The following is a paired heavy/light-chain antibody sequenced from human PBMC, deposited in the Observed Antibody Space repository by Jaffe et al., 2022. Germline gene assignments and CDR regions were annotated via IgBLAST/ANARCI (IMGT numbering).Heavy chain of an antibody. Sequence: QVQLVQSGAEVKKPGSSVKVSCKASGGTFSSYAISWVRQAPGQGLEWMGGIIPIFGTANYAQKFQGRVTITTDESTSTAYMELSSLRSEDTAVYYCASGGTYSGYDYGAFDYWGQGTLVTVSS. CDR3: ASGGTYSGYDYGAFDY. CDR2: IIPIFGTA. V-gene: IGHV1-69*05. D-gene: IGHD5-12*01. J-gene: IGHJ4*02. CDR1: GGTFSSYA.
Light chain of an antibody. V-gene: IGKV4-1*01. CDR2: WAS. J-gene: IGKJ2*01. CDR3: QQYYSTPQA. Sequence: DIVMTQSPDSLAVSLGERATINCKSSQSVLYSSNNKNYLAWYQQKPGQPPKLLIYWASTRESGVPDRFSGSGSGTDFTLTISSLQAEDVAVYYCQQYYSTPQAFGQGTKLEIK. CDR1: QSVLYSSNNKNY.